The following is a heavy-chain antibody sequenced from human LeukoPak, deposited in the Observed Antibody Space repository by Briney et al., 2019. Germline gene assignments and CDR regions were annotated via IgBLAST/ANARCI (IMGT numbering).Heavy chain of an antibody. V-gene: IGHV1-2*02. D-gene: IGHD3-3*02. CDR2: ISPNSGGT. CDR3: ALASSGWIHEGY. J-gene: IGHJ4*02. Sequence: ASVKVSCKASGYTFNGYYIHWVRQAPGQGLDWMGWISPNSGGTSSAQKFQGRVTMTRDTSISTAYMELSRLRSDDTAVYYCALASSGWIHEGYWGQGTLLTVSS. CDR1: GYTFNGYY.